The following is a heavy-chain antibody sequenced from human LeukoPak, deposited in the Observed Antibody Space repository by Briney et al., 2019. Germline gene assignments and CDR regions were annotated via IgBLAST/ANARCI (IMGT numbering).Heavy chain of an antibody. J-gene: IGHJ4*02. CDR1: GYSISSGYY. D-gene: IGHD1-26*01. CDR3: ARDTTKFDY. V-gene: IGHV4-38-2*02. Sequence: SETLSLTCAVSGYSISSGYYWGWIRQPPGKGLEWIGSIYHSGSTYYNPSLKSRVTISVDTSKNQFSLKLSSVTAADTAVYYCARDTTKFDYWGQGTPVTVSS. CDR2: IYHSGST.